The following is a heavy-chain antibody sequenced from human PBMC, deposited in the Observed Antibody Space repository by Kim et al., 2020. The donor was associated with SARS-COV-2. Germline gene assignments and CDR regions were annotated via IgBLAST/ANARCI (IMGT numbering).Heavy chain of an antibody. CDR1: GGSISSSSYY. CDR3: ARGMSGSTYYFDY. Sequence: SETLSLTCTVSGGSISSSSYYWGWIRQPPGKGLEWIGSIYYSGSTLYNPSLKSRVTISLDTSKNQFSLRLSSVTAADTAVYYCARGMSGSTYYFDYWGQGTLVTVSS. D-gene: IGHD1-26*01. CDR2: IYYSGST. V-gene: IGHV4-39*07. J-gene: IGHJ4*02.